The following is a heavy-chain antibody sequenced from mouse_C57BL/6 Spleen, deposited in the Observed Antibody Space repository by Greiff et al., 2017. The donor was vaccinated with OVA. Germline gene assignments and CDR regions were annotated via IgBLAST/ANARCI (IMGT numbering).Heavy chain of an antibody. CDR3: TNIHFDY. J-gene: IGHJ2*01. Sequence: VQLQESGAELVRPGASVTLSCKASGYTFTDYEMHWVKQTPVHGLEWIGAIDPETGGTAYNQKFKGKAILTADKSSSTAYMELRSLTSEDSAVYYCTNIHFDYWGKGTTLTVSS. V-gene: IGHV1-15*01. CDR1: GYTFTDYE. CDR2: IDPETGGT.